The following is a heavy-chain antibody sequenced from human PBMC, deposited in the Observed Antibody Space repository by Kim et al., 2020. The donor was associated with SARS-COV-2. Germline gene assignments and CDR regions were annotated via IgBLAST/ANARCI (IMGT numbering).Heavy chain of an antibody. J-gene: IGHJ4*02. D-gene: IGHD6-25*01. CDR2: GGT. V-gene: IGHV4-31*02. CDR3: AREVAAAFDY. Sequence: GGTHSHPAPKSRVTISVDTSKNQFSRKLSSVTAADTAVYYCAREVAAAFDYWGQGTLVTVSS.